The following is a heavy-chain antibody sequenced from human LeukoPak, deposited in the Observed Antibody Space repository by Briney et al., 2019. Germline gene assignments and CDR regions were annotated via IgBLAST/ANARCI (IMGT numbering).Heavy chain of an antibody. Sequence: GGSLRLSCAASGFTFSHVWMSWVRQAPGKGLEWIGLIKSKADGGTTGSAAPVKGRFTISRDDSKNTLYLQMNSLKIEDTAVYYCTTAPDAAIWGQGTLVTVSS. J-gene: IGHJ4*02. V-gene: IGHV3-15*01. CDR3: TTAPDAAI. D-gene: IGHD6-25*01. CDR2: IKSKADGGTT. CDR1: GFTFSHVW.